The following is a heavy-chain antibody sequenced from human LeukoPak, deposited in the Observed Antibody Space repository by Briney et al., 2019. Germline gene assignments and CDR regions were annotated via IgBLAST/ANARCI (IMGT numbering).Heavy chain of an antibody. V-gene: IGHV4-59*01. Sequence: TSEPLSLTCSVSGRSISSYYWSWLRQPPGKGLEWIGYLYYSGSTSSNPSLKSRVTMSGVTYKNQFSLKLRSVTAADTAVYYCARGGSGISNAFDIWGQGTMVTVSS. D-gene: IGHD3-10*01. CDR3: ARGGSGISNAFDI. CDR2: LYYSGST. J-gene: IGHJ3*02. CDR1: GRSISSYY.